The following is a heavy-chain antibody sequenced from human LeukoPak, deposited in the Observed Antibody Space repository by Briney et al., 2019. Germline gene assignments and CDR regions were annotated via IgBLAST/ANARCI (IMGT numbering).Heavy chain of an antibody. J-gene: IGHJ4*02. CDR2: IKRDGSEG. Sequence: GGSLRLSCAASGFTSSSNWMSWVGHAPGHGLEWLANIKRDGSEGYYVDSVKGRFTVSRDNANNLMYLQIDSLRAEDTAVYYCATLRGDATILDYWGQGTLVTVSS. CDR1: GFTSSSNW. D-gene: IGHD5-24*01. V-gene: IGHV3-7*01. CDR3: ATLRGDATILDY.